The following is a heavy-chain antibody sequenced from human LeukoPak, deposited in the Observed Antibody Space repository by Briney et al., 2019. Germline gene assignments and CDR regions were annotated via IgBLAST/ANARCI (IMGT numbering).Heavy chain of an antibody. J-gene: IGHJ4*02. CDR1: GYTFTSYG. V-gene: IGHV1-18*01. CDR2: ISAYNGST. Sequence: ASVKVSCKASGYTFTSYGISWVRQAPGQGLEWMGWISAYNGSTNYAQKLQGRVTMTTDTSTSTAYMELRSLRSDDTAVYYCARDTSAGRITIFGARGDYWGQGTLVTVSS. D-gene: IGHD3-3*01. CDR3: ARDTSAGRITIFGARGDY.